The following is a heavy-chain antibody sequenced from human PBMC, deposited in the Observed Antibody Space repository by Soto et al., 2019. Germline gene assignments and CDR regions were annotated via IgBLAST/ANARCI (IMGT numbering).Heavy chain of an antibody. D-gene: IGHD6-19*01. CDR2: IIPILGIA. V-gene: IGHV1-69*02. CDR1: GGTFSSYT. J-gene: IGHJ4*02. CDR3: ARGIAVAGTAFAY. Sequence: QVQLVQSGAEVKKPGSSVKVSCKASGGTFSSYTISWVRQAPGQGLEWMGRIIPILGIANYAQKFQGRVTITADKSTSTAYMALRSLRSEDTAVYYCARGIAVAGTAFAYWGQGTLVTVSS.